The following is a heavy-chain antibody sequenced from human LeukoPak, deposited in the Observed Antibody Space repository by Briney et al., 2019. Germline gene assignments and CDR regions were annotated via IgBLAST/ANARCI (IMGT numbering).Heavy chain of an antibody. V-gene: IGHV1-2*06. CDR2: INSNSGGT. CDR3: ARVVRGNPNLSFIGRGVGAGGLNWFDP. Sequence: ASVKVSCKASGYSFSDYSIHWVRQAPGQGLEWMGRINSNSGGTSSAQNFQGRVTMTRDTSISTAYMELSSLRSEDTAVYYCARVVRGNPNLSFIGRGVGAGGLNWFDPWGQGTLVTVSS. D-gene: IGHD6-13*01. CDR1: GYSFSDYS. J-gene: IGHJ5*02.